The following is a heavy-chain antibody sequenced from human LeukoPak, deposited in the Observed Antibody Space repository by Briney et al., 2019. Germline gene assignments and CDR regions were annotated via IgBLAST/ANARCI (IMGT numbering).Heavy chain of an antibody. CDR1: GGSISSTNYY. CDR3: ARGVPEYYDFWSGYFYYFDY. J-gene: IGHJ4*02. V-gene: IGHV4-39*07. CDR2: VYYSGST. D-gene: IGHD3-3*01. Sequence: PSETLSLTCTVSGGSISSTNYYWGWIRQPPGRGLEWIGSVYYSGSTYSNPSLKSRVTVSVDTSKNQFSLKLTSVTAADTAVYYCARGVPEYYDFWSGYFYYFDYWGQGTLVTVSS.